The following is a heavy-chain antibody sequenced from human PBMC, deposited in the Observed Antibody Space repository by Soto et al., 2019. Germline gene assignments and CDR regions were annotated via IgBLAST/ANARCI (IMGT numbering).Heavy chain of an antibody. V-gene: IGHV4-31*03. CDR1: GGSISSGGYY. D-gene: IGHD4-17*01. CDR3: ARTAPYGDYNDY. Sequence: QVQLQESGPGLVKPSQTLSLTCTVSGGSISSGGYYWSWIRQHPGKGLEWIGYIYYSVSTYYHPSLKSRVTISVDTSKNQFSLKLSSVTAADSAVYYCARTAPYGDYNDYWGQGTLVTVSS. J-gene: IGHJ4*02. CDR2: IYYSVST.